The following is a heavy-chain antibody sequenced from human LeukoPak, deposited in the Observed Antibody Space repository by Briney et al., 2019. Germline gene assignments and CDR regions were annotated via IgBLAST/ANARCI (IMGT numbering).Heavy chain of an antibody. CDR3: ARDLPLLSSSGSYLDHYGMDV. CDR1: GFTFSGYS. Sequence: KSGGSLRLSCAASGFTFSGYSMNWVRQAPGKGLEWVSSISSSSSYIYYADSVKGRFTISRDNAKNSLYLQMNSLRAEDTAVYYCARDLPLLSSSGSYLDHYGMDVWGQGTMVTVSS. CDR2: ISSSSSYI. V-gene: IGHV3-21*01. J-gene: IGHJ6*02. D-gene: IGHD3-10*01.